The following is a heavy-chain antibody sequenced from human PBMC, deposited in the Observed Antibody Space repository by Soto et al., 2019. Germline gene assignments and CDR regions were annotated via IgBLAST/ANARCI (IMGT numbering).Heavy chain of an antibody. J-gene: IGHJ4*02. CDR1: GGSFSGYY. Sequence: QVQLQQWGAGLLKPSETLSLTCAVYGGSFSGYYWSWIRQPPGKGLEWIGEINHSGSTNYNPSLKSRVTISVDTSKNQFSLKLSSVTAADTAVYYCARGYCSSTSCLLDYWGQGTLVTVSS. CDR3: ARGYCSSTSCLLDY. D-gene: IGHD2-2*01. CDR2: INHSGST. V-gene: IGHV4-34*01.